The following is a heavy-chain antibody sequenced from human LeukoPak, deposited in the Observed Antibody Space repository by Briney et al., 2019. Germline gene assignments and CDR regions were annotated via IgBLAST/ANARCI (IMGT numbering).Heavy chain of an antibody. CDR1: GFTFSSYA. V-gene: IGHV3-30*04. CDR3: ARQPYTFDGYEVTFDN. J-gene: IGHJ4*01. Sequence: PGGSLRLSCAASGFTFSSYAMHWVRQAPGKGLEWVAVISYDGSNKYYADSVKGRFTISRDNSKNTLYLQMNSLRAEDTAVYYCARQPYTFDGYEVTFDNWGHGTQVTVSS. CDR2: ISYDGSNK. D-gene: IGHD5-18*01.